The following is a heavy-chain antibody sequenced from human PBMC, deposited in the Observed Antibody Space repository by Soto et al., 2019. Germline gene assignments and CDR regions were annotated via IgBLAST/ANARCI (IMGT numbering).Heavy chain of an antibody. J-gene: IGHJ4*02. V-gene: IGHV4-31*03. CDR2: IYYRGST. D-gene: IGHD3-22*01. Sequence: QVQLQESGPGLVKPSQTLSLTCTVSGGSISSGGYYWSWIRQHPGKGLEWIGYIYYRGSTYYNPSLKSRVTISVDTSKNQFSLKLSSVTAADTAVYYCARENYYDSSGYPLFDYWGQGTLVTVSS. CDR1: GGSISSGGYY. CDR3: ARENYYDSSGYPLFDY.